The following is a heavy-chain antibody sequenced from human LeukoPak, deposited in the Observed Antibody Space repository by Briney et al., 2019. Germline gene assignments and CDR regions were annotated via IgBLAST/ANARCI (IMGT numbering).Heavy chain of an antibody. Sequence: SETLSLTCAVYGGSFSGYYWGWIRQPPGKGLEWIASINYSGTTYYNPSLKSRVTISEDRSKNQFSLKLSSVTAADTAVYYCARLRDGRWLLEYWGQGTLVTVSS. J-gene: IGHJ4*02. CDR3: ARLRDGRWLLEY. V-gene: IGHV4-34*01. CDR1: GGSFSGYY. CDR2: INYSGTT. D-gene: IGHD5-24*01.